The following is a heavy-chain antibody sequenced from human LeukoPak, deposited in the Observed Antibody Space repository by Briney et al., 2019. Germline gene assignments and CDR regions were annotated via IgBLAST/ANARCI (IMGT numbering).Heavy chain of an antibody. J-gene: IGHJ3*02. D-gene: IGHD3-9*01. Sequence: NPSETLSLTCTVSGGSISSSSYYWGWLRQPPGKGLEWIVSIYYSGSTYYNPSLKSLVTISVDTSKNQFSLKLSSVTAADTAVYYCATPNVYILTGYYAFDIWGQGTMVTVSS. CDR2: IYYSGST. V-gene: IGHV4-39*01. CDR1: GGSISSSSYY. CDR3: ATPNVYILTGYYAFDI.